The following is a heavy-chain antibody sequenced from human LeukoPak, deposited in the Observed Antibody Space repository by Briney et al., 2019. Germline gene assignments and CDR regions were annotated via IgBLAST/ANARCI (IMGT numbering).Heavy chain of an antibody. CDR3: AKDMYAWDTYYYGMDV. CDR1: GFTFSSYS. J-gene: IGHJ6*02. Sequence: GGSLRLSCAASGFTFSSYSMTWVRQAPGKGLEWVSAISGSGGSTYYADSVKGRFSISRDNSKNTLYLQMNSLRAEDTAAYYCAKDMYAWDTYYYGMDVWGQGTTVTVSS. D-gene: IGHD1-26*01. V-gene: IGHV3-23*01. CDR2: ISGSGGST.